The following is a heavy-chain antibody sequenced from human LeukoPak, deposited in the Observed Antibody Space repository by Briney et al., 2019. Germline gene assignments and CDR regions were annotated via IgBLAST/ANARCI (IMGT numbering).Heavy chain of an antibody. J-gene: IGHJ4*02. CDR3: ARGAPNCSGGSCYSGVFDY. CDR1: GGSISSYY. D-gene: IGHD2-15*01. Sequence: SETLSLTCTVSGGSISSYYWSWIRQPPWKGLEWIGYIYYSGSTNYNPSLKSRVTISVDTSKNQFSLKLSSVTAADTAVYYCARGAPNCSGGSCYSGVFDYWGQGTLVTVSS. CDR2: IYYSGST. V-gene: IGHV4-59*01.